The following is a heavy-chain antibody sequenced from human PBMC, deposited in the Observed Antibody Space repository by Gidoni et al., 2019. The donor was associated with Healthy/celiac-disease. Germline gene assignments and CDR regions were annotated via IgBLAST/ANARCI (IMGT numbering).Heavy chain of an antibody. D-gene: IGHD5-12*01. V-gene: IGHV3-21*01. CDR2: ISSSSSYI. J-gene: IGHJ3*02. Sequence: EVQLVESGGGLVKPGGSLRLSCAASGFTFSSYSMNWVRQAPGKGLEWVSSISSSSSYIYYADSVKGRFTISRDNAKNSLYLQMNSLRAEDTAVYYCARDKRGDSGLFDIWGQGTMVTVSS. CDR3: ARDKRGDSGLFDI. CDR1: GFTFSSYS.